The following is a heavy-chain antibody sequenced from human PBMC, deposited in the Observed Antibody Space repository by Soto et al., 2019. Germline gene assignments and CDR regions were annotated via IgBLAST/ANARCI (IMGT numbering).Heavy chain of an antibody. V-gene: IGHV3-21*01. D-gene: IGHD1-26*01. J-gene: IGHJ3*02. CDR3: ARARSGSLLGAFDI. Sequence: EVQLVESGGGLVKPGGSLRLSCAASGFTFSSYSMNWVRQAPGKGLEWVSPISSSSSYIYYADSVKGRFTISRDNAKNSRYLQMNSLRAEDTAVYYCARARSGSLLGAFDIWGQGTMVTVSS. CDR1: GFTFSSYS. CDR2: ISSSSSYI.